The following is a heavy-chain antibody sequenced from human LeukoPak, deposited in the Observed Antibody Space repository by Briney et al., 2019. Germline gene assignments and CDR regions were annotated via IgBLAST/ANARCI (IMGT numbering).Heavy chain of an antibody. D-gene: IGHD2-8*01. V-gene: IGHV1-8*01. Sequence: ASVKVSCKASGYTFTSYDINWVRQATGQGLEWMGWMNPNSGNTGYAQKFQGRVTMTRNTSISTAYMELSSLRSEDTAVYYCAINDIVLMVYAISPAEYFQHWGQGTLVTVS. CDR3: AINDIVLMVYAISPAEYFQH. J-gene: IGHJ1*01. CDR2: MNPNSGNT. CDR1: GYTFTSYD.